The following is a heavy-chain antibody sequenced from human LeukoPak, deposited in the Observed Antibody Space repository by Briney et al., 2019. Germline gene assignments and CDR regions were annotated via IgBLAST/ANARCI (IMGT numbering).Heavy chain of an antibody. CDR3: ARDSHLGSRGGS. CDR1: GFTFSSNW. D-gene: IGHD2-15*01. J-gene: IGHJ4*02. CDR2: IKSDGSAQ. V-gene: IGHV3-7*03. Sequence: PGGSLRLSCATSGFTFSSNWMSWVRHVPGRGLDWVANIKSDGSAQYYAASVKGRFTISRDNAKNSVYLQMNSLRVEDTAVYYCARDSHLGSRGGSWGQGTLVTVSS.